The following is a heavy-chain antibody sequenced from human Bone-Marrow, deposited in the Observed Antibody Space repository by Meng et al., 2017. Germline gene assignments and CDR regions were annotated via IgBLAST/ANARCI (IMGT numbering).Heavy chain of an antibody. J-gene: IGHJ6*02. Sequence: ASVKVSCKASGYTFNRYDFNWVRQATGQGLEWMGWMNPNSGNIRYAQKFQGRVTINRNTSISTAYMELSSLTSEDTATYYCARARFEDYYYYYYGMDVWGQGTTVTVSS. D-gene: IGHD3-9*01. CDR3: ARARFEDYYYYYYGMDV. CDR2: MNPNSGNI. V-gene: IGHV1-8*03. CDR1: GYTFNRYD.